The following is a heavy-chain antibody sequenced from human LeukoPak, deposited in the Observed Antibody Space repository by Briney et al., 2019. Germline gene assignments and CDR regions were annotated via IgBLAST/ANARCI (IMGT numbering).Heavy chain of an antibody. Sequence: GGSLRLSCAASGFTFSSYSMNWVRQAPGKGLEWVSSISSSSSYISYADFVKGRFTISRDDSKNTLYLQMNSLRAEDTAVYYCARGGHSSTWHYYYYGMDVWGQGTTVTVSS. CDR1: GFTFSSYS. CDR2: ISSSSSYI. J-gene: IGHJ6*02. D-gene: IGHD6-13*01. CDR3: ARGGHSSTWHYYYYGMDV. V-gene: IGHV3-21*01.